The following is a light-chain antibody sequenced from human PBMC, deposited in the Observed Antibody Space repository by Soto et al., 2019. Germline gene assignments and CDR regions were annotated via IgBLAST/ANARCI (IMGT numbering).Light chain of an antibody. Sequence: QLVLTQPPSASASLGASITLTCTLSSGYSNYKVDWYQQRPGTGPRFVMRVGTGGIVGSKGDGIPDRFSVLGSGLNRYLTIKNIQEEDESDYHCGADHGSGGNFVYVFGTGTKVTVL. J-gene: IGLJ1*01. V-gene: IGLV9-49*02. CDR1: SGYSNYK. CDR3: GADHGSGGNFVYV. CDR2: VGTGGIVG.